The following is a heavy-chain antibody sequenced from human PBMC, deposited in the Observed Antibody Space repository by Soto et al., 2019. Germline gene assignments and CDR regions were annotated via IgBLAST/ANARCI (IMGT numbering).Heavy chain of an antibody. CDR2: VYYIGST. V-gene: IGHV4-31*01. CDR1: DCSILDSGSFY. Sequence: QVQMQELGTGLVKPAQTLDLTCSVSDCSILDSGSFYLNWIRQHPEKGLEWIGYVYYIGSTYYNRSLTIQATIPLATSKNPCALKLASVNDADTAMDYGARGEVVVSPWFDTCGQGTLVPVSS. CDR3: ARGEVVVSPWFDT. D-gene: IGHD2-15*01. J-gene: IGHJ5*02.